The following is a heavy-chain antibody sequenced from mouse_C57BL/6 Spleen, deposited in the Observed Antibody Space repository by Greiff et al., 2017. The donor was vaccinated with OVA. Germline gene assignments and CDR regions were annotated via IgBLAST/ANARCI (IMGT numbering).Heavy chain of an antibody. V-gene: IGHV10-3*01. CDR3: VRNYGSSYSAWFAY. CDR2: IRSKSSNYAT. J-gene: IGHJ3*01. D-gene: IGHD1-1*01. Sequence: EVQLVESGGGLVQPKGSLKLSCAASGFTFNTYAMHWVRQAPGKGLEWVARIRSKSSNYATYYADSVKNRFSISKDNSQSMLYLKMNNLKAEDTAMYYCVRNYGSSYSAWFAYWGQGTLVTVSA. CDR1: GFTFNTYA.